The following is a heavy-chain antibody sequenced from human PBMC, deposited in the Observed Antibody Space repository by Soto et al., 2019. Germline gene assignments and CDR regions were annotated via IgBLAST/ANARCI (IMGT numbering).Heavy chain of an antibody. CDR2: MSTSGRTK. CDR1: GFTFSYYY. D-gene: IGHD5-12*01. J-gene: IGHJ4*02. CDR3: ARGFGGYAVDY. Sequence: GGSLRLSCAASGFTFSYYYMSWIRQAPGKGLEWVSYMSTSGRTKYYADSVKGRFTISRDNARNSLYLHMTTLTAADTAVYYCARGFGGYAVDYWGRGTLVTVSS. V-gene: IGHV3-11*01.